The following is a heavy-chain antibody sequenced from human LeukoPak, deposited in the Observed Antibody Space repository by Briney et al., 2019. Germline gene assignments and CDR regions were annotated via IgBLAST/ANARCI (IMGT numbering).Heavy chain of an antibody. J-gene: IGHJ3*02. D-gene: IGHD3-22*01. CDR1: GGSFSGYY. CDR2: INHSGST. CDR3: AMHYYDSSYPVGFDI. Sequence: SETLSLTCAVYGGSFSGYYWSWIRQPPGKGLEWIGEINHSGSTNYNPSLKSRVTISVDTSKNQFSLKLSSVTAADTAVYYCAMHYYDSSYPVGFDIWGQGTMVTVSS. V-gene: IGHV4-34*01.